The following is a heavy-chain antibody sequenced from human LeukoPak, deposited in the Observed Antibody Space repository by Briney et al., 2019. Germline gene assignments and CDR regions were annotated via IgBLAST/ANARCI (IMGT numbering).Heavy chain of an antibody. J-gene: IGHJ5*02. CDR1: GGSISITRYY. V-gene: IGHV4-39*07. CDR2: MYSSGTT. Sequence: PSETLSLTCTVSGGSISITRYYWGWIRQPPGKGLEWIASMYSSGTTYYNPSLKSRVTMSVDTSKNQFSLKLSSVTAADTAVYYCARDRDLMVRGVILVWFDPWGQGTLVTVSS. CDR3: ARDRDLMVRGVILVWFDP. D-gene: IGHD3-10*01.